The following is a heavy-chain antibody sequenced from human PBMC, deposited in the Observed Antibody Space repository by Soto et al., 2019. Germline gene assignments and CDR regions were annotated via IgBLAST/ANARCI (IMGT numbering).Heavy chain of an antibody. V-gene: IGHV3-33*01. Sequence: PGGSLRLSCAASGFTFSSYGMHWVRQAPGKGLEWVAVIWYDGSNKYYADSVKGRFTISRDNSKNTLYLQMNSLRAEGTAVYYCARAAGVLDAFDIWGQGTMVTVSS. CDR2: IWYDGSNK. D-gene: IGHD6-13*01. CDR3: ARAAGVLDAFDI. J-gene: IGHJ3*02. CDR1: GFTFSSYG.